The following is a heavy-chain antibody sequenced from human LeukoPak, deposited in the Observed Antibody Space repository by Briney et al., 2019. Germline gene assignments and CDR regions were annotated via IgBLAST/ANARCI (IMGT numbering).Heavy chain of an antibody. CDR3: VRSRYDSSPYGDFHY. J-gene: IGHJ4*02. CDR1: GGSFSGYY. V-gene: IGHV4-34*01. D-gene: IGHD3-22*01. CDR2: IDHSGST. Sequence: SETLSLTCAVYGGSFSGYYWSWIRQPPGKELEWIGEIDHSGSTNYNPSLKTRVAISLDTSKKQFSLKMSSVTAADTAVYYCVRSRYDSSPYGDFHYWGQGILATVSS.